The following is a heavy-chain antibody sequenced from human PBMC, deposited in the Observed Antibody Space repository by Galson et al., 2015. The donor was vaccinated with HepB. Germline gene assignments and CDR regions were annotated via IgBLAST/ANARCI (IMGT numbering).Heavy chain of an antibody. J-gene: IGHJ2*01. CDR3: ARAPSRIIVTYFDL. CDR1: GGTFSSYA. Sequence: SVKVSCKASGGTFSSYAISWVRQAPGQGLEWMGGIIPIFGTANYAQKFQGRVTITADESTSTAYMELSSLRSADTAIYYCARAPSRIIVTYFDLWGRGTLVTVSS. CDR2: IIPIFGTA. V-gene: IGHV1-69*13. D-gene: IGHD1-26*01.